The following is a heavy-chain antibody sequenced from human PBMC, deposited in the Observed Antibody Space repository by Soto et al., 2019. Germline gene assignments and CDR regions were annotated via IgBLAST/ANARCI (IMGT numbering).Heavy chain of an antibody. CDR3: ARGRYSGYDDLDS. Sequence: QVQLVQSGAEVKKPGASVKVSCKASGYTFTNSDINWVRQATGQGLEWVGWVNPNSGNRGYALKFQGRVTMTTDTSISTAYMDLSSLRSEDTDVYYCARGRYSGYDDLDSWGQGTLVIVSS. CDR1: GYTFTNSD. V-gene: IGHV1-8*01. CDR2: VNPNSGNR. J-gene: IGHJ4*02. D-gene: IGHD5-12*01.